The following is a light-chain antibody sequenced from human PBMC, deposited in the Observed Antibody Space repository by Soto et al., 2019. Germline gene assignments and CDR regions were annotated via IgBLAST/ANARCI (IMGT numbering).Light chain of an antibody. CDR3: QHYGAAPIT. CDR1: QNIYYN. J-gene: IGKJ5*01. Sequence: MTQSRATVSVSPGESATLSCRASQNIYYNVAWYQHRPGQAPRLLIFGASSRATGIADKFSGSGSGTDFTLTISRLEPEDFALYYCQHYGAAPITFGRGTRLEIK. V-gene: IGKV3-20*01. CDR2: GAS.